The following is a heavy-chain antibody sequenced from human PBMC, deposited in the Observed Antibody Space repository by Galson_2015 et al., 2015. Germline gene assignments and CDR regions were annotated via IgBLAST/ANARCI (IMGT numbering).Heavy chain of an antibody. CDR2: IYPDDSDT. D-gene: IGHD2-2*01. V-gene: IGHV5-51*01. J-gene: IGHJ3*01. Sequence: QSGAEVKKPGQSLRISCKGSGYRFINYWIAWVRQMPGKGLEWMGIIYPDDSDTTYSPSFQGQVTMSADKSINTVYLQWSSLKASDTAIYYCARPRSSAVSLEAFELWGQGTKVTVSS. CDR3: ARPRSSAVSLEAFEL. CDR1: GYRFINYW.